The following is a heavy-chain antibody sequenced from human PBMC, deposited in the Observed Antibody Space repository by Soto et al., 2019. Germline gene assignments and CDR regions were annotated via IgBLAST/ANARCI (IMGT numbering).Heavy chain of an antibody. V-gene: IGHV2-26*01. D-gene: IGHD2-15*01. CDR1: GFSLSNARMG. Sequence: QVTLKESGPVLVKPTETLTLTCTVSGFSLSNARMGVSWIRQPPGKALEWLAHIFSNDEKSYSTSLKSRLTISKDTSKSQVVLTMTNMDPVDTATYYCARIRDEDCSGGSCSYYFDYWGQGTLVTVSS. CDR3: ARIRDEDCSGGSCSYYFDY. CDR2: IFSNDEK. J-gene: IGHJ4*02.